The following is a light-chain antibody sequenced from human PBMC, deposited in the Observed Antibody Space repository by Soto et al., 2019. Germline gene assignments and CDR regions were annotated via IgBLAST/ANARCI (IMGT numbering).Light chain of an antibody. J-gene: IGLJ2*01. V-gene: IGLV2-14*01. CDR3: SSYASVNRGVV. Sequence: QSVLTQPASVSGSPGQSITISCTGTSSDVGGSNYVSWYQQYSGKAPKLIIYAVTYRPSGVSNRFSGSKSGNTASLTISGLQAEDEADYYCSSYASVNRGVVFGGGTKLTVL. CDR2: AVT. CDR1: SSDVGGSNY.